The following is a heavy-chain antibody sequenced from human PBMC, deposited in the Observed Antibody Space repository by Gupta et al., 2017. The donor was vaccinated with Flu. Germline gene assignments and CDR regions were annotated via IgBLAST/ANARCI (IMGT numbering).Heavy chain of an antibody. Sequence: QVQLVQSGAEVKKPGSSVKVSCKASGGTFSSYAISWVRQAPGQGLEWMGGIIPIFGTANYAQKFQGRVTITADESTSTAYMELSSLRSEDTAVYYCARWGLIVGATQIYYYGMDVWGQGTTVTVSS. V-gene: IGHV1-69*01. CDR1: GGTFSSYA. CDR3: ARWGLIVGATQIYYYGMDV. CDR2: IIPIFGTA. D-gene: IGHD1-26*01. J-gene: IGHJ6*02.